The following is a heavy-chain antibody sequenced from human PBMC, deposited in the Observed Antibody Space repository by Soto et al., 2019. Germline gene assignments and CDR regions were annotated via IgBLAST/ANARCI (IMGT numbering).Heavy chain of an antibody. D-gene: IGHD2-8*01. Sequence: GSLRLSCATSGFTFSNAWMAWVRQAPGKVLEWVGRIKSIADGGTTNYAAPVKGRFSISRHDSENTLYLQMNSLRVEDTGIYYCHTPHGRNAFDIWGPGXVVTVSS. CDR1: GFTFSNAW. V-gene: IGHV3-15*01. CDR2: IKSIADGGTT. J-gene: IGHJ3*02. CDR3: HTPHGRNAFDI.